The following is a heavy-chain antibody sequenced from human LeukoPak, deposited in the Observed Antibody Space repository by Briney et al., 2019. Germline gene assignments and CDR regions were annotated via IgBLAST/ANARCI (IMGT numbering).Heavy chain of an antibody. CDR3: ASGYSSSSSY. D-gene: IGHD6-6*01. CDR1: GFTFSSYA. CDR2: IPYDGSNK. Sequence: GGSLRLSCAASGFTFSSYAMHWVRQAPGKGLEWVAVIPYDGSNKYYADSVKGRFTISRDNSKNTLYLQMNSLRAEDTAVYYCASGYSSSSSYWGQGTLVTVSS. J-gene: IGHJ4*02. V-gene: IGHV3-30-3*01.